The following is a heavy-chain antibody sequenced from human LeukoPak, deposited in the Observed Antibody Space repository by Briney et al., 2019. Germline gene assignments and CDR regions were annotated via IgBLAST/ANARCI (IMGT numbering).Heavy chain of an antibody. CDR2: INRSGST. CDR3: ARDPLIVVVTATPDAFDI. V-gene: IGHV4-34*01. CDR1: GGSFSGYY. D-gene: IGHD2-21*02. J-gene: IGHJ3*02. Sequence: SETLSLTCAVYGGSFSGYYWSWIRQPPGKGLEWIGEINRSGSTNYNPSLKSRVTMSVDTSKNQFSLKLSSVTAADTAVYYCARDPLIVVVTATPDAFDIWGQGTMVTVSS.